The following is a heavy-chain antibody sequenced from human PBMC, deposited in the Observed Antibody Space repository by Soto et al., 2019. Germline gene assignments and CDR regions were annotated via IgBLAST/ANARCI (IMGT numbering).Heavy chain of an antibody. CDR3: AKNGHPYGSSWLDH. V-gene: IGHV3-7*03. CDR2: IKQDGSEK. Sequence: EVQLVESGGGLVQPGGSLRLSCATSGFMFSTYWMTWVRQAPGKGLEWVANIKQDGSEKYYVDSVKGRFSVSRDNAENSLHLEISSLRVDDTAVHYCAKNGHPYGSSWLDHWGQGTLVTVSS. J-gene: IGHJ4*02. CDR1: GFMFSTYW. D-gene: IGHD6-13*01.